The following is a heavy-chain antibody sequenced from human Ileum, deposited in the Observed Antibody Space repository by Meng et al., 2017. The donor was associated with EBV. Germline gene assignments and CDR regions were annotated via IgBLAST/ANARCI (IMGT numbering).Heavy chain of an antibody. J-gene: IGHJ4*02. CDR1: GGSISSSRYY. CDR3: ARSIVVVPAAIYY. CDR2: IYYSGST. Sequence: RPQGSGPVWVKPSEPLSITCTVSGGSISSSRYYWGWIRQPPGKGLEWIGSIYYSGSTYYNPSLKSRVTISVDTSKNQFSLKLSSVTAADTAVYYCARSIVVVPAAIYYWGQGTLVTVSS. D-gene: IGHD2-2*01. V-gene: IGHV4-39*01.